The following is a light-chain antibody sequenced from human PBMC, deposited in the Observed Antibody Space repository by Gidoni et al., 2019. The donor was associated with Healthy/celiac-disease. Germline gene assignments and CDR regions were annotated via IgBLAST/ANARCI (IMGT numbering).Light chain of an antibody. CDR3: QQYGSSPPIT. CDR2: GAS. CDR1: QRVSSSY. V-gene: IGKV3-20*01. J-gene: IGKJ5*01. Sequence: EVGLTQSPGTLSLSPGERATLSCRASQRVSSSYLAWYQQKPGQAPRLLIYGASCRATGIPDRFSGSVSGTDFTLTISRLEPEDFAVYYCQQYGSSPPITFGQGTRLEIK.